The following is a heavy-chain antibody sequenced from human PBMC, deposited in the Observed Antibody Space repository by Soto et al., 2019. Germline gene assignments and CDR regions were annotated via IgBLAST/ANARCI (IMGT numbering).Heavy chain of an antibody. V-gene: IGHV2-5*01. Sequence: SGPTLVKPTQTLTLTCTFSGFSLSTSGVGVGWIRQPPGKALEWLALIYWNDDKRYSPSLKSRLTITKDTSKNQVVLTMTNMDPVDTATYYCAHRRWGRARIPRLMDVWGQGTTVTVSS. D-gene: IGHD3-16*01. J-gene: IGHJ6*02. CDR1: GFSLSTSGVG. CDR2: IYWNDDK. CDR3: AHRRWGRARIPRLMDV.